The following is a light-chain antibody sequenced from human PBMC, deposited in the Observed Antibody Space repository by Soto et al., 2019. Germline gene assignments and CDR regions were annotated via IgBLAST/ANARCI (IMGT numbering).Light chain of an antibody. Sequence: EVVMTQSPATLSVSPGERATVSCRASHSVGSLLAWYQQKPGQAPRLLIYGTSTRATGVPARFTGSGFGTEFTLTISSLQSEDFAVYYCQQYNNWPITFGPGTRLEIK. CDR2: GTS. J-gene: IGKJ5*01. CDR3: QQYNNWPIT. V-gene: IGKV3-15*01. CDR1: HSVGSL.